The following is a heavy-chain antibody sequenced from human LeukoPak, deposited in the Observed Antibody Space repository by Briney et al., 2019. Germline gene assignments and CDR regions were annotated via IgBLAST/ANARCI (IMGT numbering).Heavy chain of an antibody. J-gene: IGHJ4*02. Sequence: ASVKVSCKASGHTFTGYYMHWVRQAPGQGLEWMGWISPNSGGTNYAQNFQGRVTMTRDTSITTAYMELSRLRSDDTAVYYCARDHRAVAGTISDYWGQGTLVTVSS. CDR1: GHTFTGYY. CDR3: ARDHRAVAGTISDY. CDR2: ISPNSGGT. D-gene: IGHD6-19*01. V-gene: IGHV1-2*02.